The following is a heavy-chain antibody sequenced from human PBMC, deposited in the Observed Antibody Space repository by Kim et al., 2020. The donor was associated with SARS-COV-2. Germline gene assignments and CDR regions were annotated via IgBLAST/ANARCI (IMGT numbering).Heavy chain of an antibody. J-gene: IGHJ1*01. CDR3: ARPYSSSWYAYNEYFQH. CDR1: GYTFTSYA. D-gene: IGHD6-13*01. CDR2: INAGNGNT. Sequence: ASVKVSCKASGYTFTSYAMHWVRQAPGQRLEWMGWINAGNGNTKYSQKFQGRVTITRDTSASTAYMELSSLRSEDTAVYYCARPYSSSWYAYNEYFQHWGQGTLVTVSS. V-gene: IGHV1-3*01.